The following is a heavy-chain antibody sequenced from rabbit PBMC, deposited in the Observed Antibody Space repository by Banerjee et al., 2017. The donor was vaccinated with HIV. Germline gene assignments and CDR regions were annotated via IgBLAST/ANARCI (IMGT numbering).Heavy chain of an antibody. V-gene: IGHV1S40*01. CDR1: GFSFSSSYC. CDR3: ARWDSVYIGYATHNL. D-gene: IGHD6-1*01. J-gene: IGHJ4*01. CDR2: IYPGDGST. Sequence: QSLEESGGDLVKPGASLTLTCTASGFSFSSSYCMCWVRQAPGKGPEWIACIYPGDGSTDYANWVNGRFTISKTSSTTVTLQLTSLTAADTATYFCARWDSVYIGYATHNLWGPGTLVTVS.